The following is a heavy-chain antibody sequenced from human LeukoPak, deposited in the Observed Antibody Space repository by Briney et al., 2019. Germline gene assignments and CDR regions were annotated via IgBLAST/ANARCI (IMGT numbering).Heavy chain of an antibody. CDR2: ISSSSSTI. CDR3: ARGYSSSWYWNWFDP. V-gene: IGHV3-48*01. D-gene: IGHD6-13*01. CDR1: GFTFSSYS. J-gene: IGHJ5*02. Sequence: GGSLRLSCAASGFTFSSYSMNWVRQAPGKGLEWVSYISSSSSTIYYADSVKGRFTISRDNAKNSLYLQMNSLRAEDTAVYYCARGYSSSWYWNWFDPWGQGTLVTVSS.